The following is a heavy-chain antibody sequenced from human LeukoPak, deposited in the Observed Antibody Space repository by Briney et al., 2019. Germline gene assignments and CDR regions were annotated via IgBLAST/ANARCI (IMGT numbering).Heavy chain of an antibody. Sequence: PGGSLRLSCVASGFTFSDYYINWIRQAPGKGVEWVSYISSSGRNRNYADSVKGRFTISRDNAKNSLYLQMNSLRAEDTAVYYCARGRVRTFGEVIVSRYYYMDVWGKGTTVTVSS. D-gene: IGHD3-16*02. CDR3: ARGRVRTFGEVIVSRYYYMDV. V-gene: IGHV3-11*04. CDR2: ISSSGRNR. J-gene: IGHJ6*03. CDR1: GFTFSDYY.